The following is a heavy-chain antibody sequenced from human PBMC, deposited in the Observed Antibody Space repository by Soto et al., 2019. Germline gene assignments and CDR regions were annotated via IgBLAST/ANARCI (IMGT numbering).Heavy chain of an antibody. Sequence: PVGSLRLSCAASGFTFSSYGMHWVRQAPGKGLEWVAVISYDGSNKYYADSVKGRFTISRDNSKNTLYLQMNSLRAEDTAVYYCAKDPSMARGVFDYWGQGTLVTVSS. V-gene: IGHV3-30*18. J-gene: IGHJ4*02. D-gene: IGHD3-10*01. CDR1: GFTFSSYG. CDR2: ISYDGSNK. CDR3: AKDPSMARGVFDY.